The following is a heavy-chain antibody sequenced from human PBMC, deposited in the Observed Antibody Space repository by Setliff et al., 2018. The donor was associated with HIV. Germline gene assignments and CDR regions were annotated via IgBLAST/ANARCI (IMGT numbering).Heavy chain of an antibody. Sequence: SETLSLTCTVSGGSISRGDYYWNWIRQPAGKGLEWIGHIYTSGSTNCNPSLKRRVTISVDTSKNQFSLKLSSVTAADTAVYYCARGNNGYYYDSSGYYHWGQGTLVTVSS. CDR1: GGSISRGDYY. D-gene: IGHD3-22*01. CDR3: ARGNNGYYYDSSGYYH. V-gene: IGHV4-61*09. J-gene: IGHJ5*02. CDR2: IYTSGST.